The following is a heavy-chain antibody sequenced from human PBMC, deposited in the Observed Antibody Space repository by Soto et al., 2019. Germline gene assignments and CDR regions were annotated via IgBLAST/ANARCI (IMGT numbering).Heavy chain of an antibody. Sequence: SETLSLTCTVSGGSVSSGSYYWSWIRQPPGKGLEWIGYIYYSGSTNYNPSLKSRVTISVDTSRNQFSLKLSSVTAADTAVYYCARGVPYSYGYVSWFDPWGQGTLVTVSS. CDR1: GGSVSSGSYY. V-gene: IGHV4-61*01. CDR2: IYYSGST. J-gene: IGHJ5*02. D-gene: IGHD5-18*01. CDR3: ARGVPYSYGYVSWFDP.